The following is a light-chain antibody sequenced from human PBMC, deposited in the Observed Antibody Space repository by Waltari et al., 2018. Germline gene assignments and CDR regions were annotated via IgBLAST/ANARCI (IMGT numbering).Light chain of an antibody. J-gene: IGLJ3*02. Sequence: QSALTQPASVSGSPGQSISISCIGTSRDVGPYNLVSWYQHHPGKAPKLIVFEASKRPSGFSKRFSGSKAANTASLIISGLQADDEADYYCCSYAGSGSWVFGGGTKVTVI. CDR3: CSYAGSGSWV. V-gene: IGLV2-23*01. CDR2: EAS. CDR1: SRDVGPYNL.